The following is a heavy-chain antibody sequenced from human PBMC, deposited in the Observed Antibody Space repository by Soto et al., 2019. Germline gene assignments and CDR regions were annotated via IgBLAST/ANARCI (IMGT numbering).Heavy chain of an antibody. CDR1: GGTFSSYA. D-gene: IGHD3-3*01. V-gene: IGHV1-69*01. CDR2: IIPIFGTA. Sequence: QVQLVQSGAEVKKPGSSVKVSCKASGGTFSSYAISWVRQAPGQGLEWMGGIIPIFGTANYAQKFQGRVTITADESTSAAYMELRCLGCEDTAFYYCARCGSEWVRAFDIWGQGTMVTVSS. J-gene: IGHJ3*02. CDR3: ARCGSEWVRAFDI.